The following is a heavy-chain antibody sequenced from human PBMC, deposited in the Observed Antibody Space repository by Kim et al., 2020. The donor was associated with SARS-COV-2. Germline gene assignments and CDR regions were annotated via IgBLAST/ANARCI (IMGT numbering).Heavy chain of an antibody. CDR3: ARVGFGGYFGCLDY. Sequence: SPSFQGQVTSSADKSISTAYLQWSSLKASDTAMYYCARVGFGGYFGCLDYWGQGTLVTVSS. D-gene: IGHD3-9*01. J-gene: IGHJ4*02. V-gene: IGHV5-51*01.